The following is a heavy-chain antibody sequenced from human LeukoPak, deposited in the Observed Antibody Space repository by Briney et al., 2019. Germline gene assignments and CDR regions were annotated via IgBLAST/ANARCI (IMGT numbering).Heavy chain of an antibody. J-gene: IGHJ4*02. CDR2: IKQDGSEK. CDR3: ERDKRVGATYFDY. Sequence: PGGSLRLSCAASRFTFSSYWMSSVRQAPGKGLEWVANIKQDGSEKYYVDSVKGRFTISRDNAKNSLYLQMNSLRAEDTAVYYCERDKRVGATYFDYWGQGTLVTVSS. V-gene: IGHV3-7*03. CDR1: RFTFSSYW. D-gene: IGHD1-26*01.